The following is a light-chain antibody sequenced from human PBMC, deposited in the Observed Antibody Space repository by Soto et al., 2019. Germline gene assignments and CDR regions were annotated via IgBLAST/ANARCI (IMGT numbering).Light chain of an antibody. V-gene: IGKV1-5*01. J-gene: IGKJ1*01. CDR3: QQYNTPWT. CDR2: DAS. CDR1: QSISRW. Sequence: DIQMTQSPSTLSASVGDRVTITCRASQSISRWLAWYQQNPGKAPNLLIYDASTLHSGVPSRFSGSGSGTEFPLTITNLQPDDFATYFCQQYNTPWTFGQGTNVEIK.